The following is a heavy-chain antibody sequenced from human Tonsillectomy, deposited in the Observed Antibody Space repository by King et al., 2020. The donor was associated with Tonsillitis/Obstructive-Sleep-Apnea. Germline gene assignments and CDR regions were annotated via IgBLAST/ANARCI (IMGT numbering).Heavy chain of an antibody. D-gene: IGHD3-22*01. CDR3: ARDSMSHYFDSSTYYTFDY. CDR1: GYTFTSYG. V-gene: IGHV1-18*01. CDR2: ISAYNGDT. Sequence: QLVQSGAEVKKPGASVKVSCKASGYTFTSYGISWVRRAPGQGLEWMGWISAYNGDTNYAQKLQGRVTMTTDTSTSTAYMELRSLRSDDTAVYYCARDSMSHYFDSSTYYTFDYWGQGTLVTVSS. J-gene: IGHJ4*02.